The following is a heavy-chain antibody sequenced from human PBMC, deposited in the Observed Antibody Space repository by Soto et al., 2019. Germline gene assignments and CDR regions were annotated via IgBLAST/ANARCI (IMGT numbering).Heavy chain of an antibody. D-gene: IGHD6-19*01. Sequence: EVQLVESGGGLVQPGGSLRLSCAASGFTFSSHWMGWVRQAPGKGLEWVANIEQDGSDKYYVDSVKGRFTISRDNAKTSLYLQMNNLRAEDAAVYYCASSAHSSIFDYWGQGTLATVSS. CDR1: GFTFSSHW. J-gene: IGHJ4*02. CDR2: IEQDGSDK. CDR3: ASSAHSSIFDY. V-gene: IGHV3-7*01.